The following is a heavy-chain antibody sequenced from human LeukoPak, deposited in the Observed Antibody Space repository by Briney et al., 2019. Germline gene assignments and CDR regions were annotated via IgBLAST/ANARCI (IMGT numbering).Heavy chain of an antibody. J-gene: IGHJ6*02. CDR3: ARDLYSGYDWEAYYYYYYGMDV. CDR2: IIPILGIA. V-gene: IGHV1-69*04. Sequence: ASVKVSCKASGGTFSSYAISWVRQAPGQGLEWMGRIIPILGIANYAQKFQGRVTITADKSTSTAYMELSSLRSEDTAVYYCARDLYSGYDWEAYYYYYYGMDVWGQGTTVTGSS. CDR1: GGTFSSYA. D-gene: IGHD5-12*01.